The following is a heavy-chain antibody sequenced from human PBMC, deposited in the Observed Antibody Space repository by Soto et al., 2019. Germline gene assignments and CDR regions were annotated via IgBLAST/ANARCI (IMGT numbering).Heavy chain of an antibody. V-gene: IGHV3-64D*06. CDR3: VKDVAPYLYDSSGYYGY. Sequence: AGSLRLSCSASGFTFSSYAMHWFRQAPVNGLEYVSAISSNGGSTYYADSVKGRFTISRDNSKNTLYLQMSSLRAEDTAVYYCVKDVAPYLYDSSGYYGYWGQGTLVTVSS. CDR2: ISSNGGST. J-gene: IGHJ4*02. CDR1: GFTFSSYA. D-gene: IGHD3-22*01.